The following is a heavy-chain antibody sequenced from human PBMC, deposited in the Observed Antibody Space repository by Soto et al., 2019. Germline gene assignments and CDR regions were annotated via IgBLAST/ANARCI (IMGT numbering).Heavy chain of an antibody. D-gene: IGHD3-22*01. CDR3: ARVMFISLRSTDAFDI. Sequence: SETLSLTCSVSGDSITSYYWSWIRQPPGKGLEWIGYVYYSGSTNYNSSLKSRVTISLDTSKSQFSLRLSSVTAADTAVYYCARVMFISLRSTDAFDICGQGTMVTVSS. CDR1: GDSITSYY. J-gene: IGHJ3*02. V-gene: IGHV4-59*01. CDR2: VYYSGST.